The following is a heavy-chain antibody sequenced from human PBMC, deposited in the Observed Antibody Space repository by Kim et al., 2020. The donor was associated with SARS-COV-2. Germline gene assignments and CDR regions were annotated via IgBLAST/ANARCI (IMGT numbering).Heavy chain of an antibody. Sequence: SETLSLTCAVYGGSFSGYYWSWIRQPPGKGLEWIGEINHSGSTNYNPSLKSRVTISVDTSKNQFSLKLSSVTAADTAVYYCARAGLLGAFYGSGSYYDYYYGMDVWGQGTTVTVSS. CDR2: INHSGST. D-gene: IGHD3-10*01. J-gene: IGHJ6*02. V-gene: IGHV4-34*01. CDR1: GGSFSGYY. CDR3: ARAGLLGAFYGSGSYYDYYYGMDV.